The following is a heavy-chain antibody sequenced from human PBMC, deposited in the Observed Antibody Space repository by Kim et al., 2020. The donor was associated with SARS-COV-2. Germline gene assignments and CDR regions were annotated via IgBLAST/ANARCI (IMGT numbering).Heavy chain of an antibody. D-gene: IGHD6-19*01. Sequence: TYYNPSLKSRVHISVDTSKNQFSLKLSSVTAADTAVYYCARSEWLVPVDYWGQGTLVTVSS. J-gene: IGHJ4*02. CDR3: ARSEWLVPVDY. V-gene: IGHV4-39*07. CDR2: T.